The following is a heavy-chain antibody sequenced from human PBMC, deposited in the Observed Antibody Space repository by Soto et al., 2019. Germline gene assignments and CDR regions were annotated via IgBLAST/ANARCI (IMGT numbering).Heavy chain of an antibody. CDR3: AARDGSSWYWYFDY. CDR1: GFTFTSSA. J-gene: IGHJ4*02. V-gene: IGHV1-58*01. CDR2: IVVGSGNT. Sequence: SVKVSCKASGFTFTSSAVQWVRQARGQRLEWIGWIVVGSGNTNYAQKFQERVTITRDMSTSTAYMELSSLRSEDTAVYYCAARDGSSWYWYFDYWGQGTLVTVSS. D-gene: IGHD6-13*01.